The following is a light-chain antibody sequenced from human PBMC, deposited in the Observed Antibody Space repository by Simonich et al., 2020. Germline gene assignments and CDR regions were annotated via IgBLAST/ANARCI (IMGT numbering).Light chain of an antibody. CDR3: CSYAGSSTYVV. CDR1: SSDVGSYNL. Sequence: QSALTQPASVSGSPGQSITISCTETSSDVGSYNLVSWYQQHPGKAPTLMIYEGSNRPSGVYNRFSASKSGNTASLTISGLQAEDEADYYCCSYAGSSTYVVFGGGTKLTVL. V-gene: IGLV2-23*01. CDR2: EGS. J-gene: IGLJ2*01.